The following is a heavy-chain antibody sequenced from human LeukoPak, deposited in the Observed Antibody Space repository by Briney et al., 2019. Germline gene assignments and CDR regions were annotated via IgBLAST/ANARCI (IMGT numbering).Heavy chain of an antibody. J-gene: IGHJ4*02. CDR3: AKVTPYYYDSSGNSY. Sequence: GGSLRLSCAASGFTFSSYAMSWVRQAPGKGLEWVSAISGSGGSTYYADSVKGRFTISRGNSKNTLYLQMNSLRAEDTAVYYCAKVTPYYYDSSGNSYWGQGTLVTVSS. V-gene: IGHV3-23*01. CDR2: ISGSGGST. D-gene: IGHD3-22*01. CDR1: GFTFSSYA.